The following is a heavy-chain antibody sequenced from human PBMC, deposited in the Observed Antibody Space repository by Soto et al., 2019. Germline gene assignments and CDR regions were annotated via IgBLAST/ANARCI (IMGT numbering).Heavy chain of an antibody. Sequence: PSETLSLTCTVSGGSISNYYWSWIRQPPGKGLEWIGYIYFTGNTYYTPSLKSRLTMSIDTSKNEFSLRLNSVTAADTAVYYCAGQTFTIAAASYGRSNWFDPWGPGTLVTVSS. J-gene: IGHJ5*02. CDR1: GGSISNYY. CDR3: AGQTFTIAAASYGRSNWFDP. V-gene: IGHV4-59*04. CDR2: IYFTGNT. D-gene: IGHD6-25*01.